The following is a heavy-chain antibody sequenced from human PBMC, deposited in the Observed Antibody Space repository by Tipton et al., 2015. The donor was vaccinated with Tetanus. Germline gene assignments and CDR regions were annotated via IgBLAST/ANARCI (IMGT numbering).Heavy chain of an antibody. CDR1: GYTFTGYY. V-gene: IGHV1-2*02. D-gene: IGHD3-22*01. J-gene: IGHJ6*02. CDR2: IDPNSGGT. CDR3: ARDRGDYIYYGMDV. Sequence: QLVQSGAEMKKPEASVKVSCKASGYTFTGYYMYWVRQAPGQGLEWMGWIDPNSGGTVYAQKFQGRVTMTRDTSISTAYMELSSLRSDDTAVYYCARDRGDYIYYGMDVWGPGTTVTVS.